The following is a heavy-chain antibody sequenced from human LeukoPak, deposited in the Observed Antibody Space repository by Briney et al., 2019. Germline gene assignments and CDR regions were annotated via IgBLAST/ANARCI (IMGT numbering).Heavy chain of an antibody. CDR3: ARHPWGIKVADY. V-gene: IGHV5-51*01. D-gene: IGHD3-16*01. CDR1: GYSFTSNW. CDR2: IYPGDSET. J-gene: IGHJ4*02. Sequence: GESLKISCKGSGYSFTSNWIGWVRQMPGKGLEWMGFIYPGDSETTYSPSFQGQVTISADKSITTAYLQWDSLKASDTAMYYCARHPWGIKVADYWGQGTLVTVSS.